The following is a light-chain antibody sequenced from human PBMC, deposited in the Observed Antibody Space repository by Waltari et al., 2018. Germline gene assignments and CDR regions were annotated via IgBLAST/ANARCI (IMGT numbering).Light chain of an antibody. CDR1: QSLVHRDGNTY. CDR2: KVS. CDR3: MQGTHLYT. Sequence: DVVMTQSPLSLPVTLGQPASIPCRSSQSLVHRDGNTYLNWFQQRPGQAPRRLIYKVSNRDSGVPDRFSGSGSGTDFTLKISRVEAEDVGVYYCMQGTHLYTFGQGTRLEIK. V-gene: IGKV2-30*02. J-gene: IGKJ2*01.